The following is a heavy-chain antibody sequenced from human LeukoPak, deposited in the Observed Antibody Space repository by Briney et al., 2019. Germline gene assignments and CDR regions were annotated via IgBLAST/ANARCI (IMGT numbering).Heavy chain of an antibody. CDR2: IYYSGST. Sequence: PSETPSLTCTVSGGSISSYYWSWIRQPPGKGLEWSGYIYYSGSTNYNPSLKSRVTISVDTSKNQFSLKLSSVTAADTAVYYCARDSGPNYYYYYGMDVWGQGTTVTVSS. CDR1: GGSISSYY. D-gene: IGHD5-12*01. V-gene: IGHV4-59*01. CDR3: ARDSGPNYYYYYGMDV. J-gene: IGHJ6*02.